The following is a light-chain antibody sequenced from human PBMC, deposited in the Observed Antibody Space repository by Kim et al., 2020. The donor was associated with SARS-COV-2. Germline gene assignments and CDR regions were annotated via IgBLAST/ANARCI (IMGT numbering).Light chain of an antibody. Sequence: ASVADTVPITCRASQGIRSEVGWYQFKQGKAPKLLILGASTQHSGVPSRFSGSGSGTDFTLTITSLQPEDSATYYCLQDFNYPRTFGQGTKVDIK. J-gene: IGKJ1*01. CDR1: QGIRSE. V-gene: IGKV1-6*01. CDR2: GAS. CDR3: LQDFNYPRT.